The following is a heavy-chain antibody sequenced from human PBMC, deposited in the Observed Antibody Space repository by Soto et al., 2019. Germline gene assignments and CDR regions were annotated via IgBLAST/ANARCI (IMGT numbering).Heavy chain of an antibody. V-gene: IGHV3-30-3*01. J-gene: IGHJ4*02. CDR1: GFDFRKYA. CDR3: ARAVDAAMDPLDY. CDR2: TSDDGDIQ. D-gene: IGHD5-18*01. Sequence: GGSLRLSCAASGFDFRKYAMHWVRQSPGKGPEWVAITSDDGDIQYYADSVKGRYTISRDNSKNTLYLQMTTLRSEDAAVYFCARAVDAAMDPLDYWGQGTLVTVSS.